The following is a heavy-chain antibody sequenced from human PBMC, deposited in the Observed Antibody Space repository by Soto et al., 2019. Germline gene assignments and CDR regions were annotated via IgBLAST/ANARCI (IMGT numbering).Heavy chain of an antibody. J-gene: IGHJ6*02. V-gene: IGHV3-30*03. Sequence: GGSLRLSCAVSGFTFNTYDMNWVRQAPGKGLQWVAAISYDGRKKYYADSVKGRFTISRDNSRNTLYLQMSSLSAEDTSMYYCATLALGPADYGMDVWGRGATVTVSS. D-gene: IGHD3-3*02. CDR1: GFTFNTYD. CDR2: ISYDGRKK. CDR3: ATLALGPADYGMDV.